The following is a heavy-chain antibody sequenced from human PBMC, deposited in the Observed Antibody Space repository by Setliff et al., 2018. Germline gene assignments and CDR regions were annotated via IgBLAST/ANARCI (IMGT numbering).Heavy chain of an antibody. V-gene: IGHV4-34*01. D-gene: IGHD3-3*01. CDR1: GVSFSDYY. J-gene: IGHJ4*02. Sequence: PSETLSLTCTVYGVSFSDYYWSWIRQPPGKGLEWIEEINQSGNTNYNPSLNSRVSVSVDTPTNQFSLKVFSVTAADTAVYYCRFWSSYYKNDYWAQGTLVTVSS. CDR3: RFWSSYYKNDY. CDR2: INQSGNT.